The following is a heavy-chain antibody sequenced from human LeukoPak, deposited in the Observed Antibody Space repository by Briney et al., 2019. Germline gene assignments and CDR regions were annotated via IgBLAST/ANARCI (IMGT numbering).Heavy chain of an antibody. CDR3: ARESGDGYNVDY. D-gene: IGHD5-24*01. V-gene: IGHV3-48*03. Sequence: GGSLKLSCAASGFTFSSYEMNWVRQAPGKGLEWVSYISSSGSTIYYADSVKGRFTISRDNAKNSLYLQMNSLRAEDTAVYYCARESGDGYNVDYWGQGNLVTVSS. J-gene: IGHJ4*02. CDR2: ISSSGSTI. CDR1: GFTFSSYE.